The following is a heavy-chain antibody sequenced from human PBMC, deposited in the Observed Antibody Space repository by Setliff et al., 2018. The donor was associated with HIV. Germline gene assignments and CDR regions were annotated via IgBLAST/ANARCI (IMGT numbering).Heavy chain of an antibody. J-gene: IGHJ6*04. CDR2: INHSGTT. D-gene: IGHD4-17*01. Sequence: SETLSLTCAVYGGSFSDYYWSWIRQPPGKGLEWIGEINHSGTTNYNPSLKSRVTLSVDTSKNQFSLMLGSVTPADTAIYYCARAGSGATVPGVWGKGTTVTVSS. V-gene: IGHV4-34*01. CDR1: GGSFSDYY. CDR3: ARAGSGATVPGV.